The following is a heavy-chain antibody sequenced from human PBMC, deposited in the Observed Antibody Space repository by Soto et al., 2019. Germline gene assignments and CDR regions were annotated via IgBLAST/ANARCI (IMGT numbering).Heavy chain of an antibody. CDR1: GGSISSYY. CDR3: ARHWEQWLGYIDY. J-gene: IGHJ4*02. CDR2: IYYSGST. D-gene: IGHD6-19*01. V-gene: IGHV4-59*08. Sequence: PSETLSLTCTVSGGSISSYYWSWIRQPPGKGLEWIGYIYYSGSTNYNPSLKSRVTISVDTSKNQFSLKLSSVTAADTAVYYCARHWEQWLGYIDYWGQGTLVTVYS.